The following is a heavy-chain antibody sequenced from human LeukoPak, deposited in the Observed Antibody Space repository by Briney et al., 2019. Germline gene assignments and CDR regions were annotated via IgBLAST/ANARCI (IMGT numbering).Heavy chain of an antibody. Sequence: GGSLRLSCAASGFTFSSYEMNWVRQAPGKGLEWISYISSSGSIIDYADSVKGRFTISRDNAKNSLYLQMSSLRAEDTAVYYCARFSGSTWLYYFDDWGQGTLVTVSS. D-gene: IGHD6-13*01. CDR1: GFTFSSYE. V-gene: IGHV3-48*03. CDR2: ISSSGSII. CDR3: ARFSGSTWLYYFDD. J-gene: IGHJ4*02.